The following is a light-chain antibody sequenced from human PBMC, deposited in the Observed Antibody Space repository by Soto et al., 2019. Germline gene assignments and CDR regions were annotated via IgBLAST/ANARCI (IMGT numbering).Light chain of an antibody. CDR2: GAA. J-gene: IGKJ4*01. Sequence: EIVMTQSPATLSVSPGERATLSCRANQSISSNLAWYQQKPGQAPRLLIYGAATRATGIPARFSGSGSGTDFTLTISGLQSEDFAVYSCQMYNNWLATFGGGTKVEIK. CDR3: QMYNNWLAT. V-gene: IGKV3-15*01. CDR1: QSISSN.